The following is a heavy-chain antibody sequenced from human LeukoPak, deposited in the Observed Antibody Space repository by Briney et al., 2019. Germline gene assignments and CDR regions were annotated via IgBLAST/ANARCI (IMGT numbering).Heavy chain of an antibody. J-gene: IGHJ6*02. D-gene: IGHD4-11*01. V-gene: IGHV3-53*01. Sequence: AGGSLRLSCAASGFTVSSNYMSWVRQAPGKGLEWVSVIYSGGSTYYADSVKGRFTISRDNSKNTLYLQMNSLRAEDTAVYYCAREMIYSSKYYYYGMDVWGQGTTVTVSS. CDR1: GFTVSSNY. CDR2: IYSGGST. CDR3: AREMIYSSKYYYYGMDV.